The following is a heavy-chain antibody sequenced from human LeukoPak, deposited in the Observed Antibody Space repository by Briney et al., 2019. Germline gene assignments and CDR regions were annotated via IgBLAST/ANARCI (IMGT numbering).Heavy chain of an antibody. J-gene: IGHJ4*02. CDR3: ARDYGTGRRDSFDY. CDR2: ITSSSTYT. D-gene: IGHD1-14*01. CDR1: GFTFSSYT. V-gene: IGHV3-21*01. Sequence: GGSLRLSCAGSGFTFSSYTMNWVRQAPGKGLEWVSSITSSSTYTYYADSVKGRFTISRDNAKNSLYLQMNSLRAEDTAVYYCARDYGTGRRDSFDYWGQGTLVTVSS.